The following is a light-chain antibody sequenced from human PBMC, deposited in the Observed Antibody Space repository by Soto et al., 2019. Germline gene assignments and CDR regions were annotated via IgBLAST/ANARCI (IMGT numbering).Light chain of an antibody. V-gene: IGLV1-47*01. Sequence: QSVLTQPPSASGTPGQRVTISCSGSSSNIGSNYVYWYQQLPGTAPKLLIYRNNQRPSGVPDRFSRSKSGTSASLAISGLRSEDEADYYCAAWDDSLSGLVFGTGTKLTVL. J-gene: IGLJ1*01. CDR2: RNN. CDR3: AAWDDSLSGLV. CDR1: SSNIGSNY.